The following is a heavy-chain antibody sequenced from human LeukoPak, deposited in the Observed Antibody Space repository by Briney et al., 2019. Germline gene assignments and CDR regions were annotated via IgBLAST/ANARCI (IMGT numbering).Heavy chain of an antibody. J-gene: IGHJ4*02. CDR1: GFTFSSYA. D-gene: IGHD3-10*02. CDR2: VSGSGGSS. CDR3: ARADVRGTVDY. V-gene: IGHV3-23*01. Sequence: GGSLRLSCTASGFTFSSYAMSWVRQAPGKGREWVSAVSGSGGSSSYVDSVRGRFTISRDNSKNTLYLQMNSLRAEDTAVYYCARADVRGTVDYWGQGTLVTVSS.